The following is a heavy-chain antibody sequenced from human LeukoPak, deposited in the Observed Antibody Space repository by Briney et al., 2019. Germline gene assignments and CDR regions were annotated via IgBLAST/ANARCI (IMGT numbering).Heavy chain of an antibody. D-gene: IGHD6-6*01. CDR2: ISVNGGST. CDR1: GLTFNSYA. J-gene: IGHJ4*02. V-gene: IGHV3-23*01. Sequence: PGGSLRLSCAASGLTFNSYAMSWVRQAPGKGLEWVSVISVNGGSTYYADSVEGRFTISRDNSKSTLYLQMNSLKAEDTAVYYCAKGLNAGAIRPPFGHWGQGTLVTVSS. CDR3: AKGLNAGAIRPPFGH.